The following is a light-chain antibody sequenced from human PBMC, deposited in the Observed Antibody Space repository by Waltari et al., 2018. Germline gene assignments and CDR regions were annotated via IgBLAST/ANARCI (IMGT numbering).Light chain of an antibody. CDR1: TNSVGTSA. V-gene: IGLV1-44*01. Sequence: SALTQEASVSGTVGQKVTLSCTGNTNSVGTSAVGWYQQISHGAPKSVMFGNSLPSGIPDRFSDSKSGTTASLTISGLQPEDEADYYCSTWDYSLSAQVFGGGTKLTVL. CDR3: STWDYSLSAQV. CDR2: GNS. J-gene: IGLJ3*02.